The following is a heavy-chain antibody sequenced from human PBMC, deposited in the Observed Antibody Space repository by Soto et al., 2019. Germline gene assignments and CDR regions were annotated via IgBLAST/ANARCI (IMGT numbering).Heavy chain of an antibody. CDR1: GFTFSSYW. CDR3: ASEKDCSGGSCYSG. CDR2: INSDGSST. Sequence: GGSLRLSCAASGFTFSSYWMHWVRQAPGKGLVWVSRINSDGSSTSYADSVKGRFTISRDNAKNTLYLQMNSLRAEDTAVYYCASEKDCSGGSCYSGWGQGTLVTVSS. J-gene: IGHJ4*02. V-gene: IGHV3-74*01. D-gene: IGHD2-15*01.